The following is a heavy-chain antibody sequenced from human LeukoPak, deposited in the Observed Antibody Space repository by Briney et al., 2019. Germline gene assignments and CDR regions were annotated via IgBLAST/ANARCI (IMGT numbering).Heavy chain of an antibody. V-gene: IGHV3-23*01. D-gene: IGHD3-16*02. Sequence: PGGSLRLSCAASGFTFSSYAMSWVRQAPGKGLEWVSAISGSGGSTYNADSVKGRFTISRDNSKNTLYLQMNSLRAEDTAVYYCARTRIMITFGGVIALPYFDYWGQGTLVTVSS. J-gene: IGHJ4*02. CDR2: ISGSGGST. CDR3: ARTRIMITFGGVIALPYFDY. CDR1: GFTFSSYA.